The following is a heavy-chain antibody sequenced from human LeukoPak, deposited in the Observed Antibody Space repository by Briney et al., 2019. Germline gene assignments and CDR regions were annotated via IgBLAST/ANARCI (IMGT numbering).Heavy chain of an antibody. CDR1: GFTFGDYA. CDR2: IRSKAYGCTT. D-gene: IGHD4-17*01. CDR3: TTTAYGDNIDY. J-gene: IGHJ4*02. V-gene: IGHV3-49*03. Sequence: PGRSLRLSCTASGFTFGDYAMSWFRQAPGKGLEWVGFIRSKAYGCTTEYAASVKGRFTISRDDSKSIASLQMNSLKTEDTAVYYCTTTAYGDNIDYWGQGTLVTVSS.